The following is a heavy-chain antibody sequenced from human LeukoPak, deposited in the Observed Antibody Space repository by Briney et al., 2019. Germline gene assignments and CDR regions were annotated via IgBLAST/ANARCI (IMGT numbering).Heavy chain of an antibody. CDR2: ISSSSSYI. CDR1: GFTFSSYS. J-gene: IGHJ3*02. V-gene: IGHV3-21*01. D-gene: IGHD1-26*01. Sequence: GGSLRLSRAASGFTFSSYSMNWVRQAPGKGLEWVSSISSSSSYIYYADSVKGRFTISRDNAKNSLYLQMNSLRAEDTAVYYCAREGIVYNNDAFDIWGQGTMVTVSS. CDR3: AREGIVYNNDAFDI.